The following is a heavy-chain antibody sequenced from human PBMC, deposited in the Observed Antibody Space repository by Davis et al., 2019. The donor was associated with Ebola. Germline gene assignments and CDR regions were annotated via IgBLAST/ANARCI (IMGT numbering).Heavy chain of an antibody. J-gene: IGHJ4*02. Sequence: GESLKISCAASGFTFDDYAMHWVRQAPGKGLEWVSGISWNSGSIGYADSVKGRFTISRDNAKNSLYLQMNSLRAEDTALYYCANAYDFWSGYNYWGQGTLVTVSS. V-gene: IGHV3-9*01. CDR1: GFTFDDYA. CDR3: ANAYDFWSGYNY. CDR2: ISWNSGSI. D-gene: IGHD3-3*01.